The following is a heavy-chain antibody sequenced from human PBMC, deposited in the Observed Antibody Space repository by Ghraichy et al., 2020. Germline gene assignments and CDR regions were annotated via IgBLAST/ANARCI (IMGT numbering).Heavy chain of an antibody. D-gene: IGHD3-3*01. CDR3: AKVIPQRITIFGVVIWDAFDI. J-gene: IGHJ3*02. V-gene: IGHV3-23*01. Sequence: GGSLRLSCAASGFTFSSYAMSWVRQAPGKGLEWVSAISGCGGSTYYADSVKGRFTISRNNSKNTLYLQMNSLRAEDTAVYYCAKVIPQRITIFGVVIWDAFDIWGQGTMVTVSS. CDR2: ISGCGGST. CDR1: GFTFSSYA.